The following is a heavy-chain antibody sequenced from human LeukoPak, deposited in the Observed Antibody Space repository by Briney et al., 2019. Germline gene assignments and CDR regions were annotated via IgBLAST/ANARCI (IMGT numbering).Heavy chain of an antibody. Sequence: ASVKVSCKASGYTFTSYDIDWVRQATGQWLDCMGWMNPYSGNTGYAQKFQGRVTMTRNTSISTAYMELSSLRSEDTAVYYCAIIQRWLFDPFPWGQGTVVTVSA. CDR2: MNPYSGNT. CDR1: GYTFTSYD. V-gene: IGHV1-8*01. CDR3: AIIQRWLFDPFP. D-gene: IGHD5-18*01. J-gene: IGHJ4*02.